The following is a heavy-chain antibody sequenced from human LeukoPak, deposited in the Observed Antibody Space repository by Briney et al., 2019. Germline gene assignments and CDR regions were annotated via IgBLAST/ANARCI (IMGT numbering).Heavy chain of an antibody. CDR3: ARGGSYRYGSSDY. Sequence: GESLKISCQGSGSSFTNYWIGWVRQMPGKGLEWMGIINPGDSGTRYSPSFQGQVTMSVDESITTAYLQWSSLRASDSAIYYCARGGSYRYGSSDYWGQGTLVTVS. CDR1: GSSFTNYW. V-gene: IGHV5-51*01. CDR2: INPGDSGT. D-gene: IGHD5-18*01. J-gene: IGHJ4*02.